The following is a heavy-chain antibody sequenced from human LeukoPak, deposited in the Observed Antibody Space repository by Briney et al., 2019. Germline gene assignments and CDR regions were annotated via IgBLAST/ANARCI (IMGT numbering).Heavy chain of an antibody. Sequence: PGGSLGLSCAASGFIFSNYCMAWVRQAPGKGLEWVANIKEEGGDKHYVDSVKGRFTTSTDNAKNSLSLQMNSLRAEDTAVYYCARCRRDGYHFDFWGQGTLVTVSS. CDR3: ARCRRDGYHFDF. CDR1: GFIFSNYC. J-gene: IGHJ4*02. CDR2: IKEEGGDK. D-gene: IGHD5-24*01. V-gene: IGHV3-7*01.